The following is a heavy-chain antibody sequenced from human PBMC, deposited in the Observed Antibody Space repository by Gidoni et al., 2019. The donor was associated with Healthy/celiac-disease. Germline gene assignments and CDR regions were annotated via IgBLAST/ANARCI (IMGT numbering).Heavy chain of an antibody. CDR3: ARDTPPIAPDAFDI. D-gene: IGHD6-13*01. Sequence: QVQLVQSGAEVTKPGSSVKVSCKASGGTFSSYTISWVRQAPGQGLEWMGRIIPILGIANYAQKFQGRVTITADKSTSTAYMELSSLRSEDTAVYYCARDTPPIAPDAFDIWGQGTMVTVSS. CDR2: IIPILGIA. J-gene: IGHJ3*02. CDR1: GGTFSSYT. V-gene: IGHV1-69*08.